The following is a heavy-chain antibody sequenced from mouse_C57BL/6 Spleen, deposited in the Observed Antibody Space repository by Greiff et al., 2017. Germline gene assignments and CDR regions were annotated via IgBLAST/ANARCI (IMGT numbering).Heavy chain of an antibody. D-gene: IGHD4-1*01. CDR1: GYTFTDYE. CDR2: IDPETGGT. J-gene: IGHJ2*01. V-gene: IGHV1-15*01. Sequence: VQLQQSGAELVRPGASVTLSCKASGYTFTDYEMHWVKQTPVHGLEWIGAIDPETGGTTYNQKFKGKAILTADKSSSTAYMELRSLTSEDSAVYYGTREELGPFDYWGQGTTLTVSS. CDR3: TREELGPFDY.